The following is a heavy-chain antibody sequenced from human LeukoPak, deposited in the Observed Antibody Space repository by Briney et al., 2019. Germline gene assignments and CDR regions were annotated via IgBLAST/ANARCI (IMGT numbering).Heavy chain of an antibody. D-gene: IGHD3-3*01. Sequence: GGTLRLSCTASGFTFSNYAMSWVRQAPGKGLEWVSSINNSGSSTYYADSVKGRFTISRDNSKNTLYLQMNSLKTEDTAVYYCTTDPYYDFWSGQLISLDYWGQGTLVTVSS. J-gene: IGHJ4*02. V-gene: IGHV3-23*01. CDR3: TTDPYYDFWSGQLISLDY. CDR2: INNSGSST. CDR1: GFTFSNYA.